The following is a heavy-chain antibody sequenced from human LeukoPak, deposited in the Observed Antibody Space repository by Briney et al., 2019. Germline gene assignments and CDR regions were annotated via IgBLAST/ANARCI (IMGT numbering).Heavy chain of an antibody. CDR2: INPNSGGT. CDR1: GYTFTGYY. Sequence: ASVKVSCKASGYTFTGYYMHWVRQAPGQGLEWMGWINPNSGGTNYAQKFQGRVTMTRDTSISTAYMELSRLRSDDTAVYYCARGSIVVPESNDYYYYYYMDVWGKGTTVTVSS. V-gene: IGHV1-2*02. J-gene: IGHJ6*03. D-gene: IGHD2-2*01. CDR3: ARGSIVVPESNDYYYYYYMDV.